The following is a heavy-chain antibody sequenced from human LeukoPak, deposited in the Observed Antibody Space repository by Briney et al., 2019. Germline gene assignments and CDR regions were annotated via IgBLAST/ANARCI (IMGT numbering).Heavy chain of an antibody. V-gene: IGHV3-23*01. J-gene: IGHJ4*02. CDR3: AKNQWILPGYFDS. Sequence: GGSLRLFCEASGFTFSSYAMSWVRQAPGKGLEWVSDISASAGSTNYADSVKGRFTISRDNSKNILYLQMNSLTAEDTAVYYCAKNQWILPGYFDSWGQGTLVTVSS. D-gene: IGHD5-18*01. CDR2: ISASAGST. CDR1: GFTFSSYA.